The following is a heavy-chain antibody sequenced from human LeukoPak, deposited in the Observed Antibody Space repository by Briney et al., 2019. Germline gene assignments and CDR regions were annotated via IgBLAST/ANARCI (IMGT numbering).Heavy chain of an antibody. J-gene: IGHJ6*02. CDR1: GFTFSDYY. D-gene: IGHD4-11*01. V-gene: IGHV3-11*06. CDR3: AKTEFTVPYYYGMDV. Sequence: PGGSLRLSCAASGFTFSDYYMSWIRQAPGKGLEWVSYISSSSSYTNYADSVKGRFTISRDNAKNSLYLQMNSLRAEDTAVYYCAKTEFTVPYYYGMDVWGQGTTVTVSS. CDR2: ISSSSSYT.